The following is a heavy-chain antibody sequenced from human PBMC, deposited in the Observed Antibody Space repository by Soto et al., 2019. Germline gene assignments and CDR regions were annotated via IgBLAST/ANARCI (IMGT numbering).Heavy chain of an antibody. CDR1: GITFSSSH. J-gene: IGHJ4*02. V-gene: IGHV3-21*01. CDR3: ASSECRRRYY. Sequence: EVQLVESGGGLVKPGGSLRLSCAASGITFSSSHMTWVRQAPGKGLEWVSSISGRSSYIYYADSVKGRFTISRDNAKTSPYLQVNSLRAEDTAGYYCASSECRRRYYWHQGTLVTVYS. D-gene: IGHD2-2*01. CDR2: ISGRSSYI.